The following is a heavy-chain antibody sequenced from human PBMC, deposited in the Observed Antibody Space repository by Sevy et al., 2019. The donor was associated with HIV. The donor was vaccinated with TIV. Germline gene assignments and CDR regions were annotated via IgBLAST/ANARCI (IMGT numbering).Heavy chain of an antibody. CDR3: ARLGDSSSWSYAFDI. J-gene: IGHJ3*02. D-gene: IGHD6-13*01. CDR2: IYYSGST. V-gene: IGHV4-39*01. Sequence: SETLSLTCTVSGGSISSSSYYWGWIRQPTGKGLEWIGSIYYSGSTYYNPSLKSRVTISVDTSKNQFSLKLSPVTAADTAVYYCARLGDSSSWSYAFDIWGQGTMVTVSS. CDR1: GGSISSSSYY.